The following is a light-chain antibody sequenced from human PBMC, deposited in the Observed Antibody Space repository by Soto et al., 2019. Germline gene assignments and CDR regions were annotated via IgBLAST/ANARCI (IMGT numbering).Light chain of an antibody. Sequence: QSVLTQPPSASRTPGQRVTISCSGSSSNIGSNTVNWYQQLPGTAPKLLIYSNNQRPSGVPDRFSGSKSGTSASLAISGLQSEDEADCYCAAWDDSLNGYVFGSGTKLTVL. V-gene: IGLV1-44*01. CDR3: AAWDDSLNGYV. CDR1: SSNIGSNT. CDR2: SNN. J-gene: IGLJ1*01.